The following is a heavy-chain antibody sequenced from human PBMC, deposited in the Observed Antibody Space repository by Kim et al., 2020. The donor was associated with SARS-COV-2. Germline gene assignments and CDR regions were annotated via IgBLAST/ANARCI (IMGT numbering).Heavy chain of an antibody. CDR1: GGSFSGYY. Sequence: SETLSLTCAVYGGSFSGYYWSWIRQPPGKGLEWIGEINHSGSTNYNPSLKSRVTISVDTSKNQFSLKLSSVTAADTAVYYCASTPRTGTADYWGQGTLVTVSS. V-gene: IGHV4-34*01. J-gene: IGHJ4*02. D-gene: IGHD1-7*01. CDR3: ASTPRTGTADY. CDR2: INHSGST.